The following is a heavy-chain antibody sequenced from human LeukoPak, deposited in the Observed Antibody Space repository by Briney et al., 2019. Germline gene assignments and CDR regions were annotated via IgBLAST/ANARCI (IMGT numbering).Heavy chain of an antibody. CDR3: LRYYGSGSLSGY. J-gene: IGHJ4*02. CDR1: GFNFGDYA. D-gene: IGHD3-10*01. CDR2: IRNKVYGGTI. V-gene: IGHV3-49*04. Sequence: GRSLRLSSTDSGFNFGDYAMGWVRQAPGKGLEWVGFIRNKVYGGTIEYAAAVKGRFTISRDDSKSIAFLQMDSLKTEDTAVYYCLRYYGSGSLSGYWGQGTLVTVSS.